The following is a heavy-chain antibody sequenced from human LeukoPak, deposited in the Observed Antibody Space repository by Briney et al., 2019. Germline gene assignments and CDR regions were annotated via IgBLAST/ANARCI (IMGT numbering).Heavy chain of an antibody. Sequence: QPGGSLRLSCAASGFTFSSYEMNWVRQAPGKGLEWVSYISSSGSTIYYADSVKGRFTISRDNTKNSLYLQMNSLRAEDTAIYYCAKDLRGSTPEHEWGQGTLVTVSS. CDR2: ISSSGSTI. V-gene: IGHV3-48*03. D-gene: IGHD1-1*01. J-gene: IGHJ4*02. CDR1: GFTFSSYE. CDR3: AKDLRGSTPEHE.